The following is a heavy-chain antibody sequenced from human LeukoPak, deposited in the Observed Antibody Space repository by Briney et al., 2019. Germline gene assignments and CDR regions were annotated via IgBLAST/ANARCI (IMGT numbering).Heavy chain of an antibody. CDR2: IYYSGST. Sequence: PSQTLSLTCTVSGGSISSGGYYWSWIRQHPGEGLEWIGYIYYSGSTYYNPSLKSRVTISVDTPKNQFSLKLSSVTAADTAVYYCARGGYSYGSQEMGWYFDLWGRGTLVTVSS. D-gene: IGHD5-18*01. V-gene: IGHV4-31*03. J-gene: IGHJ2*01. CDR3: ARGGYSYGSQEMGWYFDL. CDR1: GGSISSGGYY.